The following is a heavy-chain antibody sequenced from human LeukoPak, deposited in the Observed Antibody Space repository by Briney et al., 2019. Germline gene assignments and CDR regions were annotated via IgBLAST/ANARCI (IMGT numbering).Heavy chain of an antibody. V-gene: IGHV4-30-2*01. CDR2: IYHSGST. CDR1: GGSISSGGYS. CDR3: ARVRDYYDSSGPFDY. D-gene: IGHD3-22*01. J-gene: IGHJ4*02. Sequence: PSQTLSLTCAVSGGSISSGGYSWSWIRQPPGKGLEWIGYIYHSGSTYYNPSLKSRVTISVDRSKNQFSLKLSSVTAADTAVYYCARVRDYYDSSGPFDYWGQGTLVTVSS.